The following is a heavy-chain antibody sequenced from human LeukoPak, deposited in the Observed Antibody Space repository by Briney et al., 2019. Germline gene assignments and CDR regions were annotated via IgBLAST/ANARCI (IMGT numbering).Heavy chain of an antibody. Sequence: SETLSLTCTVSGGSISSHFWSWVRQPPGKGLEWIGSIYYTGSTNYNPSLKSRITMSVDTSKNQFSLKLNSVTAADTAVYYCARSYNSGSYYPYYFDYWGQGTLVTVSS. CDR1: GGSISSHF. CDR2: IYYTGST. J-gene: IGHJ4*02. V-gene: IGHV4-59*11. CDR3: ARSYNSGSYYPYYFDY. D-gene: IGHD3-10*01.